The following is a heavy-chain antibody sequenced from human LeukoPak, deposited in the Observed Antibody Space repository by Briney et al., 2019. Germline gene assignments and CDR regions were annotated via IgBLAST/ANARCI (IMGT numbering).Heavy chain of an antibody. CDR3: ARGGAGGAFDI. CDR1: GGSISGYY. Sequence: SETLSLTCTVSGGSISGYYWSRIRQPPGKGLEGSGYIYYSGSTNYNPSLKSRVTISVDTSKNQFSLKLSSVTAADTAVYYCARGGAGGAFDIWGQGTMVTVSS. J-gene: IGHJ3*02. V-gene: IGHV4-59*01. D-gene: IGHD1-26*01. CDR2: IYYSGST.